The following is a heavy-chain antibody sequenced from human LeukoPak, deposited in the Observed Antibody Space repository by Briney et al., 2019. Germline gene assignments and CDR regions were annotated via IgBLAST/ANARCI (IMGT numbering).Heavy chain of an antibody. CDR3: ARDVRVFDAFDI. D-gene: IGHD3-3*01. CDR2: IKQDGSQK. Sequence: GGSLRLSCAASGFTFSSYEMNWVRQAPGKGLEWVANIKQDGSQKYYVDSVKGRFTISRDNAKNSLYLQMNSLRAEDTAVYYCARDVRVFDAFDIWGQGTMVTVSS. V-gene: IGHV3-7*01. J-gene: IGHJ3*02. CDR1: GFTFSSYE.